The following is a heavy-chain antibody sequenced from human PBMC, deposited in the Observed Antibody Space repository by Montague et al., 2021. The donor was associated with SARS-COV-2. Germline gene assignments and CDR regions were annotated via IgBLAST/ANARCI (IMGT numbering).Heavy chain of an antibody. D-gene: IGHD3-10*01. J-gene: IGHJ4*02. CDR1: GGSISSSSYH. CDR2: IFYTGTT. V-gene: IGHV4-39*01. Sequence: SETLSLTCTVSGGSISSSSYHWGWIRQPPGKGLDWIGNIFYTGTTYYNPSLKSRVTILVDTSKNQFSLKLTSVAAADTAVYYCARHYGSGFDYWGQGTLLTVSS. CDR3: ARHYGSGFDY.